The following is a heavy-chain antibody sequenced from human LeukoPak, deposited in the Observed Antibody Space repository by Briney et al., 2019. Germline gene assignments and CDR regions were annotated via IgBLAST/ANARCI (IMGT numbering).Heavy chain of an antibody. D-gene: IGHD1-26*01. CDR3: ARGVGSSESNWFDP. CDR2: IYTSGST. Sequence: PSQTLSLTCTVSGGSISSGSYYWSWIRQPAGKGLEWIGRIYTSGSTNYNPSLKNRVSISLDRSRNQFSLTLTSVTAADTAMYYCARGVGSSESNWFDPWGQGTLATVSS. V-gene: IGHV4-61*02. J-gene: IGHJ5*02. CDR1: GGSISSGSYY.